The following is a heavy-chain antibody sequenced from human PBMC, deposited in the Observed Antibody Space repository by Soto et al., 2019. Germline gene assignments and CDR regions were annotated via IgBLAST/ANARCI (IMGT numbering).Heavy chain of an antibody. Sequence: GGSLRLSCVGSGFTFSSFEMNWVRQTPGKGLEWLSYIGRSGETIYYADSVKGRFTISRDNAKSSLFLQMNGLRDEDTGIYYCARGSRGGAARRPTFYYWGRGTLVTVSS. D-gene: IGHD6-6*01. CDR2: IGRSGETI. CDR1: GFTFSSFE. J-gene: IGHJ4*02. CDR3: ARGSRGGAARRPTFYY. V-gene: IGHV3-48*03.